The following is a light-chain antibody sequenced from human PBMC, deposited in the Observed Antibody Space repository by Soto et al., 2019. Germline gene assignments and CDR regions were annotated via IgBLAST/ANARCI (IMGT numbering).Light chain of an antibody. CDR1: QSISAW. CDR2: KAS. V-gene: IGKV1-5*03. Sequence: DVQMTQSPSTLSASVGDRVTITCRARQSISAWLARYQQKPGKAPNLLIYKASTLESGVPSRFSGSGSGTEVTLTISSLQPDDVATYYCQQYNSYSSSTFGQGTRLEIK. J-gene: IGKJ5*01. CDR3: QQYNSYSSST.